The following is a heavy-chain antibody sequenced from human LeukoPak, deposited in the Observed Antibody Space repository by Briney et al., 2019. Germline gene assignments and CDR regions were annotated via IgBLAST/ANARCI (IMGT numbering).Heavy chain of an antibody. J-gene: IGHJ4*02. D-gene: IGHD3-10*01. Sequence: PSETLSLTCTVSGGSISSYYWNWIRQPPGKGLEWIGYIYYSGSTNYNPSLKSRVTISVDTFKNQFSLKLSSVTAADTAVYYCARRYGSGSYYTFDYWGQGGLVTVSS. V-gene: IGHV4-59*08. CDR1: GGSISSYY. CDR2: IYYSGST. CDR3: ARRYGSGSYYTFDY.